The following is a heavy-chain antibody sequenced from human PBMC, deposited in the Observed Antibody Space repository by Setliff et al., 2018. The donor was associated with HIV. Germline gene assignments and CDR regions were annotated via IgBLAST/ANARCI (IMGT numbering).Heavy chain of an antibody. V-gene: IGHV4-34*01. Sequence: SDTLSLTCAMYGDSFGDFYWNWIRQAPGKGLEWIVELNDRGHINYNPSLKSRVTISQDTSKRQFSLRMTSVTAADTAVYYCAIFFVTSVTTQDHWGQGTLVTVSS. CDR1: GDSFGDFY. J-gene: IGHJ4*02. CDR3: AIFFVTSVTTQDH. D-gene: IGHD4-17*01. CDR2: LNDRGHI.